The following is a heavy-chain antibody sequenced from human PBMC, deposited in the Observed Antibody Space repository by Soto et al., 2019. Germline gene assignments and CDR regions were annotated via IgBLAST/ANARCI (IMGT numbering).Heavy chain of an antibody. D-gene: IGHD3-22*01. Sequence: GGSLRLSCAASGFTFSGYAMSWVRQAPGKGLEWVSSISSAVSTYYADSVKGRFTISRDSSKNTLYLQMSSLRAEDTAVYYCAKIVPYDFDTTRYWDRGLFDYWGQEILVTVSS. J-gene: IGHJ4*02. CDR1: GFTFSGYA. CDR2: ISSAVST. V-gene: IGHV3-23*01. CDR3: AKIVPYDFDTTRYWDRGLFDY.